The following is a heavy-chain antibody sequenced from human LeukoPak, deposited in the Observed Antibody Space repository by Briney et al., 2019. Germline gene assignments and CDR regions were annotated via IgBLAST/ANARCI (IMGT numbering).Heavy chain of an antibody. CDR3: ARRARYPDY. D-gene: IGHD1-1*01. CDR1: GFTFSSYS. CDR2: ISSSSSTI. J-gene: IGHJ4*02. V-gene: IGHV3-48*01. Sequence: GGSLRLSCAASGFTFSSYSMNWVRQAPGKGLEWVSYISSSSSTIYYADSVKGRFTISRDNAKNSLYLQMNSLRAEDTAAYCCARRARYPDYWGQGTLVTVSS.